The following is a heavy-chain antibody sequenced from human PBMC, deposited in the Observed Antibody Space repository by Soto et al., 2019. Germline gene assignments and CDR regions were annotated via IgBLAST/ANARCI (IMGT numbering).Heavy chain of an antibody. V-gene: IGHV3-53*02. CDR2: IYNTGTT. Sequence: EVQLVETGGGLTQPGGSLRLSCSASGFVVTDNYMTWVRQAPGKGLEWVSVIYNTGTTYYADSVKGRFTISWDISKNALDIQMNNLTIDDSAVYFCASETHGYSNGWSIWGHGTMVTVSS. J-gene: IGHJ3*02. CDR3: ASETHGYSNGWSI. CDR1: GFVVTDNY. D-gene: IGHD6-19*01.